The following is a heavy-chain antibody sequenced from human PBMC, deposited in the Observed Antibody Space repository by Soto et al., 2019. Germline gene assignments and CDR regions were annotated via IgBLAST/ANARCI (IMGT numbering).Heavy chain of an antibody. J-gene: IGHJ6*02. CDR1: GFTFSSYA. V-gene: IGHV3-23*01. CDR2: ISGSGGCT. CDR3: AKALYSSGWIPPTYGMDV. D-gene: IGHD6-19*01. Sequence: EVQLLESGGGLVQPGGSLRLSCAASGFTFSSYAMSWVRQAPGKGLEWVSAISGSGGCTYYADFVKGRFTISRDNSKNTLYLQMNSLRAEDTAVYYCAKALYSSGWIPPTYGMDVWGQGTTVTVSS.